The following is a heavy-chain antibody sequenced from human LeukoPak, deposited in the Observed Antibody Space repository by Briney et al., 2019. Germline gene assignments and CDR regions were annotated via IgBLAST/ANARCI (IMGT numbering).Heavy chain of an antibody. D-gene: IGHD3-22*01. V-gene: IGHV3-66*01. CDR3: AREDHYDSRGYNWYFDL. CDR1: GFIVNINC. CDR2: IYSGGDT. J-gene: IGHJ2*01. Sequence: PGGSLRLSCAASGFIVNINCMSWVRQAPGKGLEWVSVIYSGGDTYYADSVKGRFTISRDNSKNTLYLQMNRLRAEDTAVYFCAREDHYDSRGYNWYFDLWGRGTLVTVSS.